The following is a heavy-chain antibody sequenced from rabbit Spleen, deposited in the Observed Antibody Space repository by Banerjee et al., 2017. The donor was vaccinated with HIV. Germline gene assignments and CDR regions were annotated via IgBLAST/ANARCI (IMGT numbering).Heavy chain of an antibody. CDR1: GFSFSSGYD. V-gene: IGHV1S45*01. D-gene: IGHD2-1*01. CDR3: ARDPYSYDDYGDYPFNL. Sequence: QEQLEESGGGLVQPEGSLTLTCTASGFSFSSGYDMCWVRQAPGKGLEWIACIYAGSTGSTYSATWAKGRFTISKTSSTTVTLQMTSLTAADTATYFCARDPYSYDDYGDYPFNLWGQGTLVTVS. CDR2: IYAGSTGST. J-gene: IGHJ4*01.